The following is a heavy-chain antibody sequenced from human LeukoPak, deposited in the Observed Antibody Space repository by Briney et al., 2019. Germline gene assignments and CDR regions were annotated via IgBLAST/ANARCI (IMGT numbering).Heavy chain of an antibody. CDR3: ARHSNPGYYYMDV. J-gene: IGHJ6*02. CDR2: IKQDGSEE. V-gene: IGHV3-7*05. D-gene: IGHD4-11*01. CDR1: GFSFSSYW. Sequence: GGSLRLSCAASGFSFSSYWMSWVRQAPGKGLEWVANIKQDGSEEYYVNSVEGRFTISRDNAKNSLYLQMNSLRPEDTAVYYCARHSNPGYYYMDVWGQGTPVTVSS.